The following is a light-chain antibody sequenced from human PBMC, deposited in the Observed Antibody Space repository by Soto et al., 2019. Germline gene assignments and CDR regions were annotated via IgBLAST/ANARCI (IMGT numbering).Light chain of an antibody. J-gene: IGKJ1*01. CDR2: GAS. CDR1: QSVSSSF. CDR3: QQYESSVT. Sequence: EIVLTQSPGSLSLSPGEGATLSCRASQSVSSSFVAWYQQKPGQAPILLIYGASRRATGVPDRFSGSGAGTDFTLSISRLEPEDFAVYYCQQYESSVTFGQGTKVEIK. V-gene: IGKV3-20*01.